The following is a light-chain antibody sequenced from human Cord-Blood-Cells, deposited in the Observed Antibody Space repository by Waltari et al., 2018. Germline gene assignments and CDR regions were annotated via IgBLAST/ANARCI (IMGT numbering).Light chain of an antibody. CDR3: NSRDSSGNHWV. Sequence: SERTQDPAVSVAWGQPIRITWQGYSVRSYYTRSYHQKPGQAPVLVIYGKNNRPSGIPDRFSGSSSGTTASLTITGAQAEDEADYYCNSRDSSGNHWVFGGGTKLTVL. CDR2: GKN. J-gene: IGLJ3*02. CDR1: SVRSYY. V-gene: IGLV3-19*01.